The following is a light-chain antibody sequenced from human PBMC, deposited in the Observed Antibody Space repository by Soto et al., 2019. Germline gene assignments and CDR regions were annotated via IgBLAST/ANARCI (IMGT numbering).Light chain of an antibody. J-gene: IGLJ1*01. V-gene: IGLV2-14*01. CDR3: SSYTTSNTRQIV. Sequence: QSVLTQPPSASGSPGQSVTISCTGTSSEVCGYNYVSWYQQYPGKAPKFMIYDVSNRPSGVSNRFSGSKSGNTASLTISGLQAEDEADYYCSSYTTSNTRQIVFGTGTKVTVL. CDR2: DVS. CDR1: SSEVCGYNY.